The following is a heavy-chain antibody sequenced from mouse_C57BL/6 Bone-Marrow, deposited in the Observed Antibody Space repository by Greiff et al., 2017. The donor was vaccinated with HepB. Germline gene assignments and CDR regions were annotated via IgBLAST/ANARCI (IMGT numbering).Heavy chain of an antibody. CDR1: GISITTGNYR. V-gene: IGHV3-5*01. D-gene: IGHD1-1*01. J-gene: IGHJ1*03. CDR2: IYYSGTI. CDR3: AREIFPHYYGSSYSYFDV. Sequence: EVQLQQSGPGLVKPSQTVFLTCTVTGISITTGNYRWSWIRQFPGNKLEWIGYIYYSGTITYNPSLTSRTTITRDTPKNQFFLESNSLTAEDTATYYCAREIFPHYYGSSYSYFDVWGTGTTVTVSS.